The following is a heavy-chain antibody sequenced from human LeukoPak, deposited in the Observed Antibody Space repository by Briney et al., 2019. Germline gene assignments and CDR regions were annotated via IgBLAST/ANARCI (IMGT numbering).Heavy chain of an antibody. J-gene: IGHJ5*02. CDR3: ARELTHIVVVPAAPNWFDP. CDR2: ISSSSSYI. V-gene: IGHV3-21*01. Sequence: PGGSLRLSCAASGFTFSSYSMNWVRQAPGKGLEWVSSISSSSSYIYYADSVKGRFTISRDNAKNSLYLQMNSLRAEDTAVYYCARELTHIVVVPAAPNWFDPWGQGTLVTVSS. D-gene: IGHD2-2*01. CDR1: GFTFSSYS.